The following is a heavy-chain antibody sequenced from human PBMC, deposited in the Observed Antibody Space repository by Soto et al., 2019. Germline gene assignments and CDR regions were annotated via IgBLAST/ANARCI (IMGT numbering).Heavy chain of an antibody. CDR1: GFTFSPYS. D-gene: IGHD3-16*01. Sequence: EVQLVESGGGLVQPGGSLRLSCAASGFTFSPYSMHWFRQAPGKGLEWLSYITGTSTTIYADSVKGRFNVSRDNAKNALYLQMNSLIDEDTAVYYCARVKWPTLATHYLAYWGQGTLVTVSS. CDR3: ARVKWPTLATHYLAY. V-gene: IGHV3-48*02. J-gene: IGHJ4*02. CDR2: ITGTSTTI.